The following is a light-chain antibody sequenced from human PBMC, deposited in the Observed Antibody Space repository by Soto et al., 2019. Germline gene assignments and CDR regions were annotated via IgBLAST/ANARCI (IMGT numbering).Light chain of an antibody. CDR3: QQYGSSPAVT. CDR2: GAS. V-gene: IGKV3-20*01. CDR1: QSVSSSY. J-gene: IGKJ4*01. Sequence: EIVLTQSPGTLSLSPGERATLSCRASQSVSSSYLAWYQQKPGQAPRLLIYGASSRATGIPDRFSGSGYGTDFTLNISRLEPEDFAVYYCQQYGSSPAVTFGGGTKVEIQ.